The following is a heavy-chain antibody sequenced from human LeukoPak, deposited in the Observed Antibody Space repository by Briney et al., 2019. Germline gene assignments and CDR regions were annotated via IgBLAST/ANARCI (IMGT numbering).Heavy chain of an antibody. J-gene: IGHJ4*02. CDR3: TREGLDY. V-gene: IGHV1-8*01. CDR1: GYTFTNYD. Sequence: GASVKVSCKASGYTFTNYDINWVRQATGQGLEWMGYMNPNSGSSAYAQKFQGRVTITTDASISTAYMEVSGLRSEDTALYYSTREGLDYWGQGTLVTVSS. CDR2: MNPNSGSS.